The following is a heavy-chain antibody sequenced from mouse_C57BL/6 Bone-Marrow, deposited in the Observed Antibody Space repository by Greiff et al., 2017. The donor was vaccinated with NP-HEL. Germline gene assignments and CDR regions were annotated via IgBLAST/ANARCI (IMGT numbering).Heavy chain of an antibody. CDR3: ARYPFAY. J-gene: IGHJ3*01. Sequence: VQLQQPEAELVMPGASVKLSCKASGYTFTSYWMHWVKQRPGQGLEWIGEIDPSDSYTNYNQKFKGKSTLTVDKSSSTAYMQLSSLTSEDSAVYYCARYPFAYWGQGTLVTVSA. CDR2: IDPSDSYT. V-gene: IGHV1-69*01. CDR1: GYTFTSYW.